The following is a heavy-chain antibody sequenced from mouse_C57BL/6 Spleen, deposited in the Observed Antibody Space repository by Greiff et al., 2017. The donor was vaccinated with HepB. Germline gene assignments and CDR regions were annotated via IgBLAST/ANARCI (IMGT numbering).Heavy chain of an antibody. J-gene: IGHJ2*01. CDR1: GYTFTSYW. V-gene: IGHV1-69*01. D-gene: IGHD4-1*01. Sequence: QVQLQQPGAELVMPGASVKLSCKASGYTFTSYWMHWVKQRPGQGLEWIGEIDPSDSYTNYNQKFKGKSTLTVDKSSSTAYMQLSSLTSEDSAVYNCAREGTGNFEYWGQGTTLTVSS. CDR3: AREGTGNFEY. CDR2: IDPSDSYT.